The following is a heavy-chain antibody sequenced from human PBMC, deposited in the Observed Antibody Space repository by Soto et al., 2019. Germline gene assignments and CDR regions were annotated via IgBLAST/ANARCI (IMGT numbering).Heavy chain of an antibody. CDR3: ARDYDSSGYSDY. CDR1: GYTFSSYG. CDR2: ISAYNGNT. D-gene: IGHD3-22*01. Sequence: GASVKVSCKASGYTFSSYGIGWVRQAPGQGLELMGWISAYNGNTNYAQKLQGRVTMTTDTSTSTAYMELRSLRSDDTAVYYCARDYDSSGYSDYWGQGTLVTVYS. J-gene: IGHJ4*02. V-gene: IGHV1-18*04.